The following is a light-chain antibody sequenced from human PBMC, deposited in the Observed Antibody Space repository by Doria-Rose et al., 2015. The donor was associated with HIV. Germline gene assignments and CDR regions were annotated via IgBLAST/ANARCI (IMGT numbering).Light chain of an antibody. Sequence: TQSPGILSLSPGERATLSCRASQSFSSTYLAWYQQQPGQAPSLLIYDGSTRATGIPDRFSASGSGTDFTLTINRLEPEDFALYYCHQYGTSCTFGQGTKVEI. CDR2: DGS. CDR1: QSFSSTY. V-gene: IGKV3-20*01. J-gene: IGKJ1*01. CDR3: HQYGTSCT.